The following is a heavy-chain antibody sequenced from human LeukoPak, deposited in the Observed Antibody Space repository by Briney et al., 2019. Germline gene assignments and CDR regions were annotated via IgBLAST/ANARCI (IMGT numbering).Heavy chain of an antibody. V-gene: IGHV3-66*01. CDR2: IYSGGST. CDR1: GFTVSSNY. D-gene: IGHD3-10*01. Sequence: PGGSLRLSCAASGFTVSSNYMSWVRQAPGKGLDWVSVIYSGGSTYYADSVKDRSTISRVNSKNTLYLQMNSLRAEETAVYYGARGLHYYGLGSYYWGNYYGMDVWGQGTTVTVSS. CDR3: ARGLHYYGLGSYYWGNYYGMDV. J-gene: IGHJ6*02.